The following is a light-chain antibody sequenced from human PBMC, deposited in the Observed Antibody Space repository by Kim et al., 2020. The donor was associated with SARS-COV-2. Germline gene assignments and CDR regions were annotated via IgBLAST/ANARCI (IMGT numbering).Light chain of an antibody. CDR3: CSYAGSSSWV. Sequence: GQSITISCTGTSSDVGSYNLVSWYQQHPGKAPKLMIYEGSKRPSGVSNRFSGSKCGNTASLTISGLQAEDEADYYCCSYAGSSSWVFGGGTQLTVL. V-gene: IGLV2-23*01. CDR1: SSDVGSYNL. J-gene: IGLJ3*02. CDR2: EGS.